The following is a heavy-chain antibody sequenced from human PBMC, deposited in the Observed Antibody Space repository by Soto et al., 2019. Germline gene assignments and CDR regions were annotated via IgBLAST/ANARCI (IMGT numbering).Heavy chain of an antibody. CDR1: GFTVSSNY. Sequence: EVQLVESGGGLVQPGGSLRLSCAASGFTVSSNYMSWVRQAPGKGTEWVSVIYSGGSTYYADSVKGRFTISRNNSKNTLYLQMNSLRAEDTAVYYCARTPDTVTTFYYYREVWGKGSTVTVSS. CDR2: IYSGGST. D-gene: IGHD4-17*01. CDR3: ARTPDTVTTFYYYREV. J-gene: IGHJ6*03. V-gene: IGHV3-53*04.